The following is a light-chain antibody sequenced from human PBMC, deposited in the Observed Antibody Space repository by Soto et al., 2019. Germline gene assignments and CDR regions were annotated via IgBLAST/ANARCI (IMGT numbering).Light chain of an antibody. CDR3: QQSYSTPIT. J-gene: IGKJ5*01. CDR2: AAS. CDR1: QSISSY. Sequence: DIQMTHSPSSLSASVGDRVTITFLASQSISSYLNWYQQKPGKAPKLLIYAASSLQSGVPSRFSGSGSGTDFTLTISSLQPEDFATYYCQQSYSTPITFGQGTRLEIK. V-gene: IGKV1-39*01.